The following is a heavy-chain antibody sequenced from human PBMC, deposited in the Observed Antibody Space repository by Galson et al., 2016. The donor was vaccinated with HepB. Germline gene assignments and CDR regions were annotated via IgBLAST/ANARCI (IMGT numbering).Heavy chain of an antibody. CDR3: AMRPRIAPGDNDAFGI. Sequence: LSLTCTVSGGSIGSSSYYWSWIRQPAGKGLEWIGRTYTLGNSNFNPSLKSRVPIPVDTSKNQFSLKLSSVTAADTGVYYCAMRPRIAPGDNDAFGIWGRGTKVTVSS. J-gene: IGHJ3*02. CDR2: TYTLGNS. CDR1: GGSIGSSSYY. V-gene: IGHV4-61*02. D-gene: IGHD2-21*02.